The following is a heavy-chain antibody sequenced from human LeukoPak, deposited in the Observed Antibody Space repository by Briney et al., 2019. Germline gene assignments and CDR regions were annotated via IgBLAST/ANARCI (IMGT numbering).Heavy chain of an antibody. D-gene: IGHD3-10*01. V-gene: IGHV1-69*13. CDR3: ARDPGAPVRAFDI. Sequence: SVKVSCKASGYTFTSYSISWVRQAPGQGLEWMGGIIPIDGTANFGQKFQGRVTITADESTSTAYMELSSLRSEDTAIYYCARDPGAPVRAFDIWGQGTMVIVSS. CDR2: IIPIDGTA. J-gene: IGHJ3*02. CDR1: GYTFTSYS.